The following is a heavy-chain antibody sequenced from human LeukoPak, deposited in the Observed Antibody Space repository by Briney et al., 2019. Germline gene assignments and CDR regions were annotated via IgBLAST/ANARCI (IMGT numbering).Heavy chain of an antibody. CDR2: ISTSSYYI. CDR1: GFTFSSYA. CDR3: ARDPPLVSGPVHYYYYMDV. D-gene: IGHD5/OR15-5a*01. V-gene: IGHV3-21*01. J-gene: IGHJ6*03. Sequence: PGGSLRLSCAASGFTFSSYAMHWVRQAPGKGLEWVSSISTSSYYIYYTDSVRGRFIISRDNAKNSLYLQMNSLRAEDTAVYYCARDPPLVSGPVHYYYYMDVWGKGTTVTVSS.